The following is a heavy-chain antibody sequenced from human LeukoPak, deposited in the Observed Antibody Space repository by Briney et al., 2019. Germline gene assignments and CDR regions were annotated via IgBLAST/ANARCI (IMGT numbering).Heavy chain of an antibody. CDR3: AKDRSYTAFDI. V-gene: IGHV3-20*04. J-gene: IGHJ3*02. CDR2: LNWNGGRT. D-gene: IGHD1-26*01. Sequence: PGGSLRLSCAASGFKFDDHGMNWVRQAPGKGLEWVSGLNWNGGRTGYADSVKGRFTISRDNAKNSLYLQMNSLRAEDTALYYCAKDRSYTAFDIWGQGTMVTVSS. CDR1: GFKFDDHG.